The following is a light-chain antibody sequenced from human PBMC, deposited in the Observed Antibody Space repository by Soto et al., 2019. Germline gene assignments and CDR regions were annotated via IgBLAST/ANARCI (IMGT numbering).Light chain of an antibody. CDR3: SSYTSGSTLV. CDR1: SSDVGGYNY. Sequence: QYALTQPASVSGSPGQSITISCTGTSSDVGGYNYVSWYQQHPGKAPKLIIYDVSNRPSGVSNRFSGSKSGNTASLTISGFQAEDEADYYCSSYTSGSTLVFGGGTKVTVL. CDR2: DVS. J-gene: IGLJ2*01. V-gene: IGLV2-14*01.